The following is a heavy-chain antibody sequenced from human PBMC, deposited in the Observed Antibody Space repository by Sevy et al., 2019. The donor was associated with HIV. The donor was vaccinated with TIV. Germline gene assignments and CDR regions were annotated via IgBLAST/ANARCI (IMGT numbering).Heavy chain of an antibody. CDR2: ISSSSSYI. CDR3: ARMGATAQRYYFDY. CDR1: GFTFSSYS. D-gene: IGHD1-26*01. V-gene: IGHV3-21*01. J-gene: IGHJ4*02. Sequence: GGSLRLSCAASGFTFSSYSMNWVRQAPGKGLEWASSISSSSSYIYYADSVKGRFTISRDNAKNSLYLQMNSLRAEDTAVYYCARMGATAQRYYFDYWGQGTLVTVSS.